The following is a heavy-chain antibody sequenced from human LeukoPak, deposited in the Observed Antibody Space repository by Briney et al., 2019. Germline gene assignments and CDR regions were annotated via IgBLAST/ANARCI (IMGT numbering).Heavy chain of an antibody. CDR2: ISGDGGRT. V-gene: IGHV3-23*01. CDR3: AKRGGETGTMWGKAFDI. D-gene: IGHD1-7*01. Sequence: GGSLRLSCAASGFTFSTYPMNWVRQAPGKGLEWVSTISGDGGRTYSADSVKGRFTISRDNSKNTLYLQMNSLRAEDTAVYYCAKRGGETGTMWGKAFDIWGQGTMVTVSS. J-gene: IGHJ3*02. CDR1: GFTFSTYP.